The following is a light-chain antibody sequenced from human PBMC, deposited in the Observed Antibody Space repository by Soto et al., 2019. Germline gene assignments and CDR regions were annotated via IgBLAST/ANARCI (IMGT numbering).Light chain of an antibody. CDR1: QSISSW. CDR2: KAS. CDR3: QQYNSYSWT. J-gene: IGKJ1*01. V-gene: IGKV1-5*03. Sequence: DIQMTQSPSTLSASVGDRVTITCRASQSISSWLAWYQQKPGKAPKLLIYKASSLERGVPSRFSGSGSWTEFTLTISSLQPDDFATYYCQQYNSYSWTFGQGTKVEIK.